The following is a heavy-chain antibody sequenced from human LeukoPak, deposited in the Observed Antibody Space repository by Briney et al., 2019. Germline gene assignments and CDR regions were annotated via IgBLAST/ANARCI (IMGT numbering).Heavy chain of an antibody. J-gene: IGHJ4*02. D-gene: IGHD3-9*01. V-gene: IGHV1-69*06. CDR1: GGTFISYA. Sequence: GASVKVSCKASGGTFISYAISWVRQAPGQGLEWMGGIIPIFGTANYAQKFQGRVTMTEDTSTDTAYMELSSLRSEDTAVYYCATDLGNILTGWGQGTLVTVSS. CDR2: IIPIFGTA. CDR3: ATDLGNILTG.